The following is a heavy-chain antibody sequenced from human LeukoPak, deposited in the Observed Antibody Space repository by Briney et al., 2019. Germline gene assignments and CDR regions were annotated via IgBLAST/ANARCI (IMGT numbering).Heavy chain of an antibody. CDR1: GFTFRSYG. V-gene: IGHV3-30*18. D-gene: IGHD3-10*01. Sequence: GGSLRLSCAASGFTFRSYGMHWVRQAPGKGLDWVAVISYGGSGEFYADSAKGRFTISRDNSNNTLYLQMNSLRAEDTAVYYCAKGWFGEPGGYWGQGTLVTASS. CDR2: ISYGGSGE. J-gene: IGHJ4*02. CDR3: AKGWFGEPGGY.